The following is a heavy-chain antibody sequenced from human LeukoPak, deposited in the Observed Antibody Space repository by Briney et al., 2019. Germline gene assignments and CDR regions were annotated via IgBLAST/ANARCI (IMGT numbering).Heavy chain of an antibody. CDR3: ARFSRGVISWFDP. V-gene: IGHV4-30-2*01. CDR1: GGSISSGGYS. D-gene: IGHD3-10*01. CDR2: IYHSGST. Sequence: SQTLSLTCAVSGGSISSGGYSWSWIRQPPGKGLEWIGYIYHSGSTYYNPSLKSRVTISVDRSKNQFSLKLSSVTAADTAVYYCARFSRGVISWFDPWGQGTLVTVSS. J-gene: IGHJ5*02.